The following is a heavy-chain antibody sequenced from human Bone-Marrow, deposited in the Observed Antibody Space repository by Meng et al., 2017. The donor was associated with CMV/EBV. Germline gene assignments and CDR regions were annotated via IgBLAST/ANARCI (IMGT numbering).Heavy chain of an antibody. CDR3: ARVSTPTTLGAYNYYYYYGMDV. V-gene: IGHV3-30-3*01. CDR2: ISYDGSNK. CDR1: GFTFSSYA. Sequence: GESLKISCAASGFTFSSYAMHWVRQAPGKGLEWVAVISYDGSNKYYADSVKGRFTISRDNSKNTLYLQMNSLRAEDTAVYYCARVSTPTTLGAYNYYYYYGMDVWGQGTTVTVSS. D-gene: IGHD1-26*01. J-gene: IGHJ6*02.